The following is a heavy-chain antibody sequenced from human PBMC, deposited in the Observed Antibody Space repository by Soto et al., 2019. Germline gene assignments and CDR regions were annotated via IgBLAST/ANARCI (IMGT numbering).Heavy chain of an antibody. J-gene: IGHJ6*02. V-gene: IGHV4-30-4*01. D-gene: IGHD3-3*01. Sequence: SETLSLTCTVSGGSISSGDYYWSWIRQPPGKGLEWIGYIYYSGNTYYNLSLKSRVTISVDTSKNQFSLKLSSVTAADTAVYYCARGGFWSGYTYYYYYGMDVWGQGTTVTVSS. CDR1: GGSISSGDYY. CDR2: IYYSGNT. CDR3: ARGGFWSGYTYYYYYGMDV.